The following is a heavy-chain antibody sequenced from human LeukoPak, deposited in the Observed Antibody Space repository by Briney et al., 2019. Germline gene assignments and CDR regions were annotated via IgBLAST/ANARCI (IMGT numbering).Heavy chain of an antibody. V-gene: IGHV4-39*01. J-gene: IGHJ1*01. CDR1: GGSISGSDFY. Sequence: SETLSLTYRVSGGSISGSDFYWGWIRQPPGKGLEWIGSINYGGATYYKPSLRSRVTMSVDMSKNEFSLELKSVTAADTAMYYCARLGPGGWYKGAYFQHWGQGTLVTV. D-gene: IGHD6-19*01. CDR2: INYGGAT. CDR3: ARLGPGGWYKGAYFQH.